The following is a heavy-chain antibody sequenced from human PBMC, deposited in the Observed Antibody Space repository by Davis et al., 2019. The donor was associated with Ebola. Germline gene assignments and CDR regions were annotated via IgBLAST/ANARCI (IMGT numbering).Heavy chain of an antibody. CDR1: GFIVSNND. V-gene: IGHV3-53*01. CDR3: ASHLS. J-gene: IGHJ4*02. CDR2: IHSGGAI. Sequence: GGSLRLSCAPSGFIVSNNDMTWVRQAPGKGLEWVSVIHSGGAIYYADSVKGRFTISRDNAKNSLYLQMNSLRDEDTAVYYCASHLSWGQGTLVTVSS.